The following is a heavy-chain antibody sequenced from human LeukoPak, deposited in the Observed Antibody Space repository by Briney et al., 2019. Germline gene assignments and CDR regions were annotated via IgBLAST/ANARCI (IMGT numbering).Heavy chain of an antibody. CDR1: GVSITTHY. Sequence: SETLSLTCTVSGVSITTHYWSWLRQPPGKELEWIAYMTDSETTKYNPSLKSRITLSADTSKNQFSLSLSSVTEADTAVYFCATIKSGYPFGYFDFWGQGILVTVSS. J-gene: IGHJ4*02. D-gene: IGHD5-18*01. CDR2: MTDSETT. V-gene: IGHV4-59*11. CDR3: ATIKSGYPFGYFDF.